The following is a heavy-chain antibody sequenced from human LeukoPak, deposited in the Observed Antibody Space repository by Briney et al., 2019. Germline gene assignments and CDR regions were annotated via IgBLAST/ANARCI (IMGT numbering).Heavy chain of an antibody. Sequence: ASVKVSCKTSGYTFIDSYIHWVRQAPGQGLEWMGWMNPNSGNTGYAQKFQGRVTMTRNTSISTAYMELSSLRSEDTAVYYCAVMITFGGVIVTNDAFDIWGQGTMVTVSS. V-gene: IGHV1-8*02. J-gene: IGHJ3*02. CDR3: AVMITFGGVIVTNDAFDI. D-gene: IGHD3-16*02. CDR1: GYTFIDSY. CDR2: MNPNSGNT.